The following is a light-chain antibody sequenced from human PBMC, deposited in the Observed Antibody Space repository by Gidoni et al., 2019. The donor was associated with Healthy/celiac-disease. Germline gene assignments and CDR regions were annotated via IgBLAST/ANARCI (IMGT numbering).Light chain of an antibody. J-gene: IGKJ2*01. CDR2: AAS. CDR3: QQYYKTPYT. CDR1: QSISSH. Sequence: EIQITQSPSSLSASVGERVTIPCRASQSISSHLNWYQQKPGKAPKLLIYAASSLQSGFPSRFSGSGSGTDFTLTISSLQPEDFAAYYCQQYYKTPYTFGQGTKLEIK. V-gene: IGKV1-39*01.